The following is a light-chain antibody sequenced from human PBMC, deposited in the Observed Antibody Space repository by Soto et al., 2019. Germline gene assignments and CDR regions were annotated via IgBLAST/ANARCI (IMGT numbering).Light chain of an antibody. V-gene: IGLV2-14*01. CDR3: TSYSSSDIFYV. CDR2: EVS. CDR1: STDVGGYNY. Sequence: QSVLAQPSSVSGSPGQSITISCTGTSTDVGGYNYVSWYQHHPGKGPKLIIYEVSNRPSGVSNRFSGSKSGNTASLTISGLQADDEADYYCTSYSSSDIFYVFGTGTKVTVL. J-gene: IGLJ1*01.